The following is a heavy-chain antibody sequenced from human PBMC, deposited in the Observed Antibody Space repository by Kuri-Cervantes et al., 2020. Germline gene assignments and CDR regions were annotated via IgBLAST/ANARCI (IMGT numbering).Heavy chain of an antibody. CDR3: ARGHYGLDI. CDR2: ISWNSGSI. Sequence: GGSLRLSCAASGFTFDDYAMHWVRQAPGKGLEWVSGISWNSGSIGYADSVKGRFTISRDNAKSSSYLQMDNLRAEDTAAYFCARGHYGLDIWGQGTTVTVSS. V-gene: IGHV3-9*01. CDR1: GFTFDDYA. J-gene: IGHJ6*02.